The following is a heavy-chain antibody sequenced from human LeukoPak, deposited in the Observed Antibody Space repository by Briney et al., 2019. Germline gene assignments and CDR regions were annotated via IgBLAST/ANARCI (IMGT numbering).Heavy chain of an antibody. CDR1: GDSISSTSFY. V-gene: IGHV4-39*01. J-gene: IGHJ4*02. Sequence: SETLSPTCTVSGDSISSTSFYWGWIRQPPGKGLEWIGSIYYSGSASYNPSLKSRVTISVDTSRNQFSLKLNSVTAADTAVYYCARPGSDGSYYYWGQGTLVTVSS. CDR3: ARPGSDGSYYY. D-gene: IGHD1-26*01. CDR2: IYYSGSA.